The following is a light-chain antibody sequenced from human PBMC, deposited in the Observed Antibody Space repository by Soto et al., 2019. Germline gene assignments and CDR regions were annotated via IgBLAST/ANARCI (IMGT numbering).Light chain of an antibody. CDR1: QNINID. V-gene: IGKV3D-15*01. J-gene: IGKJ3*01. Sequence: EIVLTQSPATLSVSPGESATLSCRASQNINIDLVWYQQKPGQTPKVLMFSASARETGIPARFTGGGSKTEFTLTISSLQPEDSVVYYCQQYNTWPFTFGPGTKVDIK. CDR2: SAS. CDR3: QQYNTWPFT.